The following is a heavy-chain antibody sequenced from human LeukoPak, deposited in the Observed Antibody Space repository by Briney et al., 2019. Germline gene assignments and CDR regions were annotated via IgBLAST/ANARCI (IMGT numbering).Heavy chain of an antibody. Sequence: AGGSLRLSCVASGFTFSSYVMHWVRQPTGKGLEWVSGIGTAGETYYLDSVKGRFTISRENARDSLYLQMNSLTDGDTAMYYCVRGGYSSGRAPAFDLWGQGTTVTVSS. D-gene: IGHD6-19*01. CDR2: IGTAGET. J-gene: IGHJ3*01. CDR1: GFTFSSYV. CDR3: VRGGYSSGRAPAFDL. V-gene: IGHV3-13*01.